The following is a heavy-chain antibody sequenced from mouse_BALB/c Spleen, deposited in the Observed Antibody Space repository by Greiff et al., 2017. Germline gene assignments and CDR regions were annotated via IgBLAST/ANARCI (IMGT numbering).Heavy chain of an antibody. D-gene: IGHD1-1*01. J-gene: IGHJ2*01. CDR2: IYPGDGST. CDR3: ARPHYYYGSSSHYFDY. V-gene: IGHV1S56*01. CDR1: GYTFTSYY. Sequence: QVQLQQSGPELVKPGASVKMSCKASGYTFTSYYIHWVKQRPGQGLEWIGWIYPGDGSTKYNEKFKGKTTLTADKSSSTAYMLLSSLTSEDSAIYFCARPHYYYGSSSHYFDYWGQGTTLTASS.